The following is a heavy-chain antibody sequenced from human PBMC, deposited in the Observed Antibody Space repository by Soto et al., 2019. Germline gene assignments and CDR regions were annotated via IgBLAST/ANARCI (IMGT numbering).Heavy chain of an antibody. Sequence: EVQLLESGGGLVQPGGSLRLSCAASGVTFSSYALPWVRQAPGKGLECVSAIRGEDSSTYYADSVKGRFTISRDKSKRTLYLQMNSLRAEDTALYYCAKTRAVSGSYSSDGMDVWGQGTTVTVSS. J-gene: IGHJ6*02. D-gene: IGHD1-26*01. V-gene: IGHV3-23*01. CDR3: AKTRAVSGSYSSDGMDV. CDR2: IRGEDSST. CDR1: GVTFSSYA.